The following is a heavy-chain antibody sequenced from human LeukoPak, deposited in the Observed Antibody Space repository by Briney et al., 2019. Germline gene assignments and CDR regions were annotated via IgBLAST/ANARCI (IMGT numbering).Heavy chain of an antibody. D-gene: IGHD6-19*01. CDR1: GFTFSSYG. J-gene: IGHJ4*02. V-gene: IGHV3-33*01. CDR3: ARDFRVAVAGTGFDY. CDR2: IWYDGSNK. Sequence: PGRSLRLSCAASGFTFSSYGMHWVRQAPGKGLEWVAVIWYDGSNKYYADSVKGRFTISRDNSKNTLYLQMNSLRAEDTAVYYCARDFRVAVAGTGFDYWGQGTLVTVSS.